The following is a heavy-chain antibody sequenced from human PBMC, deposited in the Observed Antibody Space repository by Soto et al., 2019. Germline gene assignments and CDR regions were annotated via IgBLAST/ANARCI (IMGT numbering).Heavy chain of an antibody. CDR3: ARASPPGEGPTHY. D-gene: IGHD3-16*01. Sequence: ASVKVSCKASGGTFSSYTISWVRQAPGQGLEWMGRIIPILGIANYAQKFQGRVTITANKSTSTAYMELSSLRSEDTAVYYCARASPPGEGPTHYWGQGTLVTVSS. CDR1: GGTFSSYT. J-gene: IGHJ4*02. V-gene: IGHV1-69*02. CDR2: IIPILGIA.